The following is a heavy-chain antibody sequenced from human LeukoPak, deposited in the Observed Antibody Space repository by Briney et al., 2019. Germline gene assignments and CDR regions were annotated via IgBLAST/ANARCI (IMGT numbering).Heavy chain of an antibody. CDR1: GVTFSSYS. D-gene: IGHD1-26*01. J-gene: IGHJ3*02. CDR3: ARALPSPFYSGSSADAFDS. V-gene: IGHV3-21*06. Sequence: PGGSLRLSCAASGVTFSSYSMNWVRQAPGKGLEWVSSISSSSRYIYYADSVKGRVTISRDTEQHSLYLSMKRRRAEDTAVYYCARALPSPFYSGSSADAFDSWGQGTMVTVSS. CDR2: ISSSSRYI.